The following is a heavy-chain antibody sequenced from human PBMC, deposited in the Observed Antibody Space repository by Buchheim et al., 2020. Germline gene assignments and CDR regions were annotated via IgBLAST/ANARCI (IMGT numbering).Heavy chain of an antibody. CDR2: ISGSGGST. CDR1: GFTFSSYA. CDR3: AKVYDFWSGYYQGRNWFDP. Sequence: EVQLLESGGGLVQPGGSLRLSCAASGFTFSSYAMSWVRQAPGKGLEWVSAISGSGGSTYYADSAKGRFTISRDNSKNTLYLQMISLGAEDTAVYYCAKVYDFWSGYYQGRNWFDPWGQGTL. V-gene: IGHV3-23*01. D-gene: IGHD3-3*01. J-gene: IGHJ5*02.